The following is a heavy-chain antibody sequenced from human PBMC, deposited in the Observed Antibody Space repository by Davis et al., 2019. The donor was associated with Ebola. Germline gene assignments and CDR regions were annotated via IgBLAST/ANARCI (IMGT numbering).Heavy chain of an antibody. J-gene: IGHJ4*02. V-gene: IGHV3-21*01. CDR3: ARQRGYYYDSSRGFFDY. D-gene: IGHD3-22*01. CDR2: ISSSSSYI. Sequence: GESLKISCAASGFTFSSYSMNWVRQAPGKGLEWVSSISSSSSYIYYADSVKGRFTISRDNAKNSLYLQMNSLRAEDTAVYYCARQRGYYYDSSRGFFDYWGQGTLVTVSS. CDR1: GFTFSSYS.